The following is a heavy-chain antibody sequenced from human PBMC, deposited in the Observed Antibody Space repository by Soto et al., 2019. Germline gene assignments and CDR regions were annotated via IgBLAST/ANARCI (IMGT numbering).Heavy chain of an antibody. CDR2: IYPGDSYT. CDR3: ARIRDWNYYHYGMDV. V-gene: IGHV5-51*01. J-gene: IGHJ6*01. CDR1: GYSFTSYG. Sequence: PVESLTISCNVSGYSFTSYGIVWVLQMPGKGLEWMGIIYPGDSYTRYSPSFQGQVTISADKSISTAYLQWSSLKASDTAMYYCARIRDWNYYHYGMDVRGQGTTVTVSS. D-gene: IGHD1-1*01.